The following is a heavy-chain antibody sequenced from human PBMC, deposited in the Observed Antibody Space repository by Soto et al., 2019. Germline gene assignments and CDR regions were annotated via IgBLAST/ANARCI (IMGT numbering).Heavy chain of an antibody. J-gene: IGHJ4*02. CDR3: SRLTGEGAF. D-gene: IGHD1-26*01. Sequence: GGSLRLSCEVSGFSLSNKYMDWVRQAPGKGLEWVGRSSKELFYYTTAYAASGKGRFIISRADSKHLLYLQINRLKIEDTAKYYCSRLTGEGAFWGQGSQVTGSS. CDR1: GFSLSNKY. CDR2: SSKELFYYTT. V-gene: IGHV3-72*01.